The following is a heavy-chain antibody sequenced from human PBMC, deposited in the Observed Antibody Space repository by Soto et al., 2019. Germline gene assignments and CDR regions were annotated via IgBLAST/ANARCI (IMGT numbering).Heavy chain of an antibody. CDR1: GGSVNRGGYS. V-gene: IGHV4-30-2*01. CDR3: ARSIVTPSAMFDH. J-gene: IGHJ5*02. D-gene: IGHD2-2*01. Sequence: SETLSLTCAVSGGSVNRGGYSWSWIRQTPGKGLEWLAYIYRTGHTIYNPSLNSRATISLDEPNNQFSLNLTSVTAADTAVYYCARSIVTPSAMFDHWGKGPLCTVSS. CDR2: IYRTGHT.